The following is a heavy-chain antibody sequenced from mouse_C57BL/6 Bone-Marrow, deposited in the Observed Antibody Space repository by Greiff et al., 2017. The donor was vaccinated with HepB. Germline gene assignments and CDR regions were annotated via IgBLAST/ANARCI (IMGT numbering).Heavy chain of an antibody. CDR1: GFTFSDYY. Sequence: EVQLVESGGGLVQPGGSLKLSCAASGFTFSDYYMYWVRQTPEKRLEWVAYISNGGGSTYYPDTVKGRFTISRDNAKNTLYLQMSRLKSEDTAMYYCARHYDYEGDWFAYWGQGTLVTVSA. V-gene: IGHV5-12*01. D-gene: IGHD2-4*01. J-gene: IGHJ3*01. CDR2: ISNGGGST. CDR3: ARHYDYEGDWFAY.